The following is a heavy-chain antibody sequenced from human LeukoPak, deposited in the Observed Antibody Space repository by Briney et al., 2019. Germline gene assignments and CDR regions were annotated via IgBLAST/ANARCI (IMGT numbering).Heavy chain of an antibody. J-gene: IGHJ4*02. D-gene: IGHD3-10*01. Sequence: GGSLRLSCAASGFTFSSYGMHWVRQAPGKGLEWVAFIRYDGSNKYYADSVKGRFTISRDNSKNTLYLQMNSLRAEDTAVYYCAKDSTPYGSGSSSFDYWGQGTLVTVSS. CDR3: AKDSTPYGSGSSSFDY. CDR1: GFTFSSYG. CDR2: IRYDGSNK. V-gene: IGHV3-30*02.